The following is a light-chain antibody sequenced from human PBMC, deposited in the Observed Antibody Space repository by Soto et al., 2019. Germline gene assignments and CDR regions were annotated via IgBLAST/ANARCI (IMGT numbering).Light chain of an antibody. Sequence: DIVLAQSPGTLSLSPVQRPTLSCRASQSISGNYLAWYQQKPGQAPRLLIHGASSRATGIPDRFSGSGSGTEFTLTISSLQSEDFAVYYCQQYNNWWTFGQGTKVDIK. CDR1: QSISGNY. CDR2: GAS. CDR3: QQYNNWWT. J-gene: IGKJ1*01. V-gene: IGKV3-20*01.